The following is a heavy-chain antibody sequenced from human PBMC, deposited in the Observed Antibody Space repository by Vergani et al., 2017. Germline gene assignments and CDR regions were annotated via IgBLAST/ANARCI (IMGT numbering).Heavy chain of an antibody. Sequence: EVHLVESGGGLVQPGRSLRLSCSGSGFTLGDYAMTWVRQAPGKGLEWVAFIWSKPYGGTTEYAASVKGRFTISRDDSKSIAYLQMSSLKAEDTAVYYCTRDRLDDSYAHSDYWGQGTLVTVSP. J-gene: IGHJ4*02. CDR3: TRDRLDDSYAHSDY. CDR1: GFTLGDYA. D-gene: IGHD3-16*01. V-gene: IGHV3-49*04. CDR2: IWSKPYGGTT.